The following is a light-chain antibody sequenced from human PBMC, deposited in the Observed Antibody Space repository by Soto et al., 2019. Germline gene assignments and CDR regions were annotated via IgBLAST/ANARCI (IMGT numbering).Light chain of an antibody. CDR2: KAS. V-gene: IGKV1-5*03. CDR1: QSISSW. J-gene: IGKJ1*01. Sequence: DIPMALAPFTLSATVGDRVTISCRASQSISSWLAWYQQKPGKAPKLLIYKASSLESGVPSRFSGSGSGTEFTLTISSLQPDDFATYYCQQYNSYSWTFGQGTKVDIK. CDR3: QQYNSYSWT.